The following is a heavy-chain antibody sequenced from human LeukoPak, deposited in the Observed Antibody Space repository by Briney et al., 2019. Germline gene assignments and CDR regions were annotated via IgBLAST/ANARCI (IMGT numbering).Heavy chain of an antibody. Sequence: KTSEALSLTCTVSGGSITSFYWSWIRQPPGKGLEWLGYIYYSGSTNYNPSLKRRVTISIDTSKKQLYLKLSSVTAADTAVYYCARTGGSGYYSHYYQYLDVWGEGATVTISS. J-gene: IGHJ6*03. V-gene: IGHV4-59*01. CDR2: IYYSGST. D-gene: IGHD3-10*01. CDR3: ARTGGSGYYSHYYQYLDV. CDR1: GGSITSFY.